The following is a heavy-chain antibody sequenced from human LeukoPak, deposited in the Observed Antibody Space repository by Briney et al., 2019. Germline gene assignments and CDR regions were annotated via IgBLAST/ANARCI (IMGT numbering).Heavy chain of an antibody. CDR3: ARGGSGYYHGGDY. CDR2: IDPNSGGT. V-gene: IGHV1-2*04. CDR1: GYTFTGYY. J-gene: IGHJ4*02. Sequence: ASVKVSCKASGYTFTGYYMHWVRQAPGQGLEWMGWIDPNSGGTNYAQKFQGWVTMTRDTSISTAYMELSRLRSDDTAVYYCARGGSGYYHGGDYWGQGNLVTVSS. D-gene: IGHD3-22*01.